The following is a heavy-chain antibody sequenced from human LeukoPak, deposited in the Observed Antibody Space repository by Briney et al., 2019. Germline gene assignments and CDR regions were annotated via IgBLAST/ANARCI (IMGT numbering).Heavy chain of an antibody. Sequence: ASVKVSCKASNYTFTSYGVTWVRQAPGQGLEWMGGISVFNGHTDYAQKFQGGVTLTTDTSASTAYLELRSLRPDDTALYYCARDYRWDFQGDYRPFDYWGQGTLVTVSS. CDR3: ARDYRWDFQGDYRPFDY. CDR1: NYTFTSYG. CDR2: ISVFNGHT. D-gene: IGHD4-11*01. J-gene: IGHJ4*02. V-gene: IGHV1-18*01.